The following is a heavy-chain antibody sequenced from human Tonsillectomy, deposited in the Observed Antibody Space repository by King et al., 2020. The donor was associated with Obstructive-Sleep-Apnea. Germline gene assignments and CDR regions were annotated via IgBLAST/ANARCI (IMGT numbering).Heavy chain of an antibody. J-gene: IGHJ3*02. Sequence: VQLVESGGGLVQPGRSLRLSCAASGFTFDNYAMHWVRQAPGKGLEWVSGISGKSGNIGYADSVKGRFTISRDNAKKSLSLQMNSLRAEDTALYFCVKDSGGTYFDAFDIWGQGTMVTVSS. CDR3: VKDSGGTYFDAFDI. V-gene: IGHV3-9*01. D-gene: IGHD3-10*01. CDR1: GFTFDNYA. CDR2: ISGKSGNI.